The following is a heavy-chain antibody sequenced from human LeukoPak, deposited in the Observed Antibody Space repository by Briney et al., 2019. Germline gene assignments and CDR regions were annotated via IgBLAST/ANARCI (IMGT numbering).Heavy chain of an antibody. V-gene: IGHV3-23*01. Sequence: GGTLRLSCAASGFTFSSYGMSWVRQAPGKGLEWVSAITGSGASTNYADSVKGRFTISRDNSKNTMYLQMNSLRAEDTAIYYCAKRSSTSSGYFDLWGWGTLVTVSS. J-gene: IGHJ4*02. CDR2: ITGSGAST. D-gene: IGHD3-22*01. CDR1: GFTFSSYG. CDR3: AKRSSTSSGYFDL.